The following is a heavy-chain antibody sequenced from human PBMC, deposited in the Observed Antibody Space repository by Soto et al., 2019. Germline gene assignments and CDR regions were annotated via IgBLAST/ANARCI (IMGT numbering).Heavy chain of an antibody. V-gene: IGHV1-2*02. J-gene: IGHJ4*02. CDR1: GYPFSGYY. CDR2: VNPNNGET. D-gene: IGHD3-3*01. Sequence: QVQLVQSGAEVKKPGASVKVSCKASGYPFSGYYMHWVRQAPGQGPEWMGWVNPNNGETHYVQKFQGRVTMTRNTSISTAYMELSSLRSEDTAVYYWARGNGRGFLEWFPYDYWGQGTLVTVSS. CDR3: ARGNGRGFLEWFPYDY.